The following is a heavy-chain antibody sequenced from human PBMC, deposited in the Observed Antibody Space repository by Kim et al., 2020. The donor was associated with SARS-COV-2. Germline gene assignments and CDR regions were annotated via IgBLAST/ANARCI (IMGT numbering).Heavy chain of an antibody. CDR1: GFTFSSYS. Sequence: GGSLRLSCAASGFTFSSYSMNWVRQAPGKGLEWVSSISSSSSYIYYADSVKGRFTISRDNAKNSLYLQMNSLRAEDTAVYYCAREGWNGIYYYGMDVWGQGTTVTVSS. J-gene: IGHJ6*02. CDR2: ISSSSSYI. CDR3: AREGWNGIYYYGMDV. V-gene: IGHV3-21*01. D-gene: IGHD1-1*01.